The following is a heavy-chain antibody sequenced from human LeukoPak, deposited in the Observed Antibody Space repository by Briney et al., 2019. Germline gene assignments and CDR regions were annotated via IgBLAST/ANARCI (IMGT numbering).Heavy chain of an antibody. CDR2: IYTSGST. Sequence: SETLSLTCTVSGGSISSGSCYWSWIRQPAGKGLEWIGRIYTSGSTNYNPSLKSRVTISVDTSKNQFSLKLSSVTAADTAVYYCARDVARLNYGFWSGQAKRGDAFDIWGQGTMVTVSS. J-gene: IGHJ3*02. CDR3: ARDVARLNYGFWSGQAKRGDAFDI. D-gene: IGHD3-3*01. V-gene: IGHV4-61*02. CDR1: GGSISSGSCY.